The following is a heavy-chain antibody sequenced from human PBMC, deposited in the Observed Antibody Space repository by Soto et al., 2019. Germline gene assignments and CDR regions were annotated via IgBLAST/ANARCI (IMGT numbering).Heavy chain of an antibody. V-gene: IGHV1-18*01. Sequence: QVQLVQSGAEVKKPGASVKVSCKASGYTFTSYAISWVRQAPGQGLEWMGWISAYNGNTKYAQKLQGRVTLTTDTPTSTAYRELRSLRSDDAAVYYCARDTAMALPDAWGQGTLVTVSS. CDR2: ISAYNGNT. CDR1: GYTFTSYA. D-gene: IGHD5-18*01. CDR3: ARDTAMALPDA. J-gene: IGHJ4*02.